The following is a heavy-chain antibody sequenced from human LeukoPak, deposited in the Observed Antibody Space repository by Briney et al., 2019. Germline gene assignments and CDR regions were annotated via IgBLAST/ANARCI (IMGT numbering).Heavy chain of an antibody. CDR3: AKDITRLAASYYFDY. CDR1: GFTFSSYA. J-gene: IGHJ4*02. Sequence: QPGGSLRLSCAASGFTFSSYAMSWVRQAPGKGLEWVSSITWNSGSIDYAGSVKGRFTISRDNAKNSLYLQMNSLRAEDTALYYCAKDITRLAASYYFDYWGQGTLVTVSS. CDR2: ITWNSGSI. V-gene: IGHV3-9*01.